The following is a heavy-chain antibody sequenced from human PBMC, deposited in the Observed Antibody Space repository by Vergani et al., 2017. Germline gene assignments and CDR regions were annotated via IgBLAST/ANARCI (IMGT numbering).Heavy chain of an antibody. CDR3: ARDRRYCSGGSCYLDY. D-gene: IGHD2-15*01. Sequence: QVQLVQSGAEVKKPGSSVKVSCKASGGTFSTYAISWVRQAPGQGLEWMGRLIPIFGTTNYAQNFQGRVTITADESTSTAYMGLSSLTSEDTAVYYCARDRRYCSGGSCYLDYWGQGTLITVSS. CDR2: LIPIFGTT. J-gene: IGHJ4*02. V-gene: IGHV1-69*13. CDR1: GGTFSTYA.